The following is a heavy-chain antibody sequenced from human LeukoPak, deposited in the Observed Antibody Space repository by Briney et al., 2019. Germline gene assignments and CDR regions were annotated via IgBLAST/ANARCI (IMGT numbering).Heavy chain of an antibody. J-gene: IGHJ3*02. CDR3: ARDNYGDSYDAFDI. Sequence: PGGSLRLSCAASGFTFSRYSMNWVRQSPGKGLEWVSSISSSSSYIYYADSVKGRFTISRDNAKNSLYLQMNSLRAEDTAVYYCARDNYGDSYDAFDIWGQGTMVTVSS. D-gene: IGHD4-17*01. CDR1: GFTFSRYS. CDR2: ISSSSSYI. V-gene: IGHV3-21*01.